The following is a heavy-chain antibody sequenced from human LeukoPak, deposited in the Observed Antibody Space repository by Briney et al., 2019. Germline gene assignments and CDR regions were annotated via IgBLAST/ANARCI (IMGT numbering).Heavy chain of an antibody. J-gene: IGHJ5*02. Sequence: SETLSLTCTVSGGSISSSSYYWGWIRQPPGKGLEWIGYIYYSGSTNYNPSLKSRGTISVDTSKNQFSLKLSSVTAADTAVYYCAREVVTVVTPANWFDPWGQGTLVTASS. CDR1: GGSISSSSYY. CDR3: AREVVTVVTPANWFDP. D-gene: IGHD4-23*01. V-gene: IGHV4-61*01. CDR2: IYYSGST.